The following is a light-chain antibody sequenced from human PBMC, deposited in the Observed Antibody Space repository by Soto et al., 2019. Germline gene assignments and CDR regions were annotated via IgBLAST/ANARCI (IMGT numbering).Light chain of an antibody. V-gene: IGKV3-20*01. CDR1: QSVSNNY. CDR3: QQYNNWPLT. Sequence: EIVLTQSPCTLSLSPGERATLSCRASQSVSNNYLAWYQQKPGQAPRLLIYGASSRATGIPDRFSGSGSGTDFTLTISSLQSEDFAVYYCQQYNNWPLTFGQGTRLEIK. CDR2: GAS. J-gene: IGKJ5*01.